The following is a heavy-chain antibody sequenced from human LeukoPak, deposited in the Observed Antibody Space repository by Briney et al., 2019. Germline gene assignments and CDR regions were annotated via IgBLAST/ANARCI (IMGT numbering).Heavy chain of an antibody. Sequence: PSQTLSLTCAVSGGSISSGGYSWSWIRQPPGKGLEWIGYIYHSGSTYYNPSLKSRVTISVDRSKNQFSLKLSSVTAADTAVYYCARVVSSAYGLFDPWGQGTQVSVSS. CDR1: GGSISSGGYS. J-gene: IGHJ5*02. V-gene: IGHV4-30-2*01. CDR2: IYHSGST. CDR3: ARVVSSAYGLFDP. D-gene: IGHD5/OR15-5a*01.